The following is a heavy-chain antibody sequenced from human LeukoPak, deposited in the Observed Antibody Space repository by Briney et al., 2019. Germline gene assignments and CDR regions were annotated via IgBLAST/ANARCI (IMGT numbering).Heavy chain of an antibody. D-gene: IGHD3-3*01. J-gene: IGHJ6*03. CDR3: ARDDRRITIFGVVGPYYMDV. V-gene: IGHV3-21*01. CDR2: ISSSSSYI. Sequence: PGGSLRLSCAASGFTFSSYSMNWVRQAPGKGLEWVSSISSSSSYIYYADSVKGRFTISRDNAKNSLYLQMNSLRAEDTAVYYCARDDRRITIFGVVGPYYMDVWGKGTTVTVSS. CDR1: GFTFSSYS.